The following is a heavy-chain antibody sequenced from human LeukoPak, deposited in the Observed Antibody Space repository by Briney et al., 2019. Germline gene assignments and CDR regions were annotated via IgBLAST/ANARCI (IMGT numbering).Heavy chain of an antibody. CDR1: GFTFSSFA. CDR3: AEDRYYDNTIFDY. Sequence: PGGSLRLSCVVSGFTFSSFAMSWLRQAPGKGLEWVSGISGGGGSAYYADSVKGRFTISRDNSKKTLYLQVNSLRAEDTAVYYCAEDRYYDNTIFDYWGQGTLVTVSS. V-gene: IGHV3-23*01. D-gene: IGHD3-22*01. J-gene: IGHJ4*02. CDR2: ISGGGGSA.